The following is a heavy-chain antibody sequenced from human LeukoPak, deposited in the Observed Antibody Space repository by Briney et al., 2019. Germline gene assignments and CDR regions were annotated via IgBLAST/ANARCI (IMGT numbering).Heavy chain of an antibody. J-gene: IGHJ4*02. Sequence: GGSLRLSCAASGFTFSNYAMHWVRQAPGKGLEWVAVISYHGSNKYYADSVKGRFTISRDNSKNTLYLQMNSLRAEDTAVYYCARVSLYSSSWSTFDYWGQGTLVTVSS. CDR1: GFTFSNYA. CDR2: ISYHGSNK. CDR3: ARVSLYSSSWSTFDY. D-gene: IGHD6-13*01. V-gene: IGHV3-30-3*01.